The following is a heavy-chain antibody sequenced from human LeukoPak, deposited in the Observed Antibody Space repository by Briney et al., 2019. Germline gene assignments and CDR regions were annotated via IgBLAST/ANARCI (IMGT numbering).Heavy chain of an antibody. V-gene: IGHV4-31*03. CDR3: AREPIVVVPAAIESGWFDP. J-gene: IGHJ5*02. Sequence: PSQTLSLTCTVSGGSISSGGYYWSWIRQHPGKGLEWIGYIYYSGSTHYNPSLKSRVTISVDTSKNQFSLKLSSVTAADTAVYYCAREPIVVVPAAIESGWFDPWGQGTLVTVSS. CDR2: IYYSGST. D-gene: IGHD2-2*01. CDR1: GGSISSGGYY.